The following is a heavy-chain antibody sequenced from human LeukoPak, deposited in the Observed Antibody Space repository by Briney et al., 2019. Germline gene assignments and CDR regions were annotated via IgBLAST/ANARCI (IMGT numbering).Heavy chain of an antibody. D-gene: IGHD5-18*01. J-gene: IGHJ3*02. V-gene: IGHV4-39*01. CDR2: IYYSGSS. CDR3: ARWVIYSYASGELDAFDI. CDR1: GGSISSSSSY. Sequence: PSETLSLTCSVSGGSISSSSSYWGWIRQPPGTGLEWIGSIYYSGSSFDNPALKSRVTISVDTSKNQYSLKLSSVTAADTAVYYCARWVIYSYASGELDAFDIWGQGTMVTVSS.